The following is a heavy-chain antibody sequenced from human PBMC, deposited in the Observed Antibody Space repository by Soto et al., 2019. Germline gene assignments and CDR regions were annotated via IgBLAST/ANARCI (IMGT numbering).Heavy chain of an antibody. Sequence: SETLSLTCAVYGGSFSGYYWSWIRQPPGKGLEWIGEINHSGSTNYNPSLKSRVTISVDTSKNQFSLKLSSVTAADTAVYYCARXQSGKLRWPYYYYGMDVWGQGTTVTVSS. D-gene: IGHD2-15*01. J-gene: IGHJ6*02. CDR3: ARXQSGKLRWPYYYYGMDV. V-gene: IGHV4-34*01. CDR2: INHSGST. CDR1: GGSFSGYY.